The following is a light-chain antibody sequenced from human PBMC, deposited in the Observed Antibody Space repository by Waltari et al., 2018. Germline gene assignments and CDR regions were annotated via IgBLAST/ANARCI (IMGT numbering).Light chain of an antibody. CDR1: SSNIGGNY. Sequence: QSVLTHPPSASGTPGQRVTISCSGSSSNIGGNYVYWYQQLPGTAPKLLIYRNNQRPSGVPDRFSGSKSGTSASLAISGLRSKDEADYYCAAWDDSLSGPKVFGGGTKLTVL. CDR3: AAWDDSLSGPKV. J-gene: IGLJ2*01. V-gene: IGLV1-47*01. CDR2: RNN.